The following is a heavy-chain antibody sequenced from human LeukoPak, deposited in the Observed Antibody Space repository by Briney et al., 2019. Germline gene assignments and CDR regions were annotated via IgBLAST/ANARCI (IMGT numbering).Heavy chain of an antibody. CDR2: INHSGST. V-gene: IGHV4-34*01. Sequence: SETLSLTCAVYGGSFSGYYWSWIRQPPGKGLEWIGEINHSGSTYYNPSLKSRVTISVDTSKNQFSLKLSSVTAADTAVYYCARGNAFDIWGQGTMVTVSS. J-gene: IGHJ3*02. CDR1: GGSFSGYY. CDR3: ARGNAFDI.